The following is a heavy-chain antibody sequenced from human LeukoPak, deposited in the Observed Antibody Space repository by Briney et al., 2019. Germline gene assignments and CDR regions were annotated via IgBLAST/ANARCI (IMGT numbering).Heavy chain of an antibody. Sequence: GRSLRLSCAASGFTFSSYAMHWVRQAPGKGLEWVAVISYDGSNKYYADSVKGRFTISRDNSKNTLYLQMNSLRAEDTAVYYCARDRSGYELWFDPWGQGILVTVSS. J-gene: IGHJ5*02. CDR3: ARDRSGYELWFDP. CDR1: GFTFSSYA. CDR2: ISYDGSNK. D-gene: IGHD5-12*01. V-gene: IGHV3-30*04.